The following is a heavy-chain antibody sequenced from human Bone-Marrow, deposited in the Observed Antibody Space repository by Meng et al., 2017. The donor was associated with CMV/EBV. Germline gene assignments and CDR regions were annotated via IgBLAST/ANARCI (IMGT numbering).Heavy chain of an antibody. V-gene: IGHV3-48*03. D-gene: IGHD2-2*01. CDR2: ISSSGSTI. J-gene: IGHJ6*02. Sequence: GESLKISCAASGFTFSSYEMNWVRQAPGKGLEWVSYISSSGSTIYYADSVKGRFTISRDNAKNSLYLQMNILRAEDTAVYYCARVPLCWSSTSCYPGLYYYYYGMDVWGQGTTVTVSS. CDR1: GFTFSSYE. CDR3: ARVPLCWSSTSCYPGLYYYYYGMDV.